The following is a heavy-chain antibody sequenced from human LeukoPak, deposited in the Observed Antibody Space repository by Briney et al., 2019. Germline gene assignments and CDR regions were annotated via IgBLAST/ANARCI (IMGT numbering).Heavy chain of an antibody. CDR2: ISSSGSTI. V-gene: IGHV3-48*04. CDR3: ARGGPSGWLFDY. Sequence: GGSLRLSCAASGFTFSSYWMSWVRQAPGKGLEWVSYISSSGSTIYYADSVKGRFTISRDNAKNSLYLQMNSLRAEDTAVYYCARGGPSGWLFDYWGQGTLVTVSS. D-gene: IGHD6-19*01. J-gene: IGHJ4*02. CDR1: GFTFSSYW.